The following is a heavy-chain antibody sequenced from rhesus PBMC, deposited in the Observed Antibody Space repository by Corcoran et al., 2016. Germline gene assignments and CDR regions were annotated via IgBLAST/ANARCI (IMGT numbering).Heavy chain of an antibody. Sequence: QVQLQESGPGLVKPSETLSLTCAVSGGSISSRAYHWSWNRQAPGKGLEWIGYISYSGNTTYNPSLKSRVTISRDTSKNQFSLKLSSVTAADTAVYYCAREYRNYHFDYWGQGVLVTVSS. CDR2: ISYSGNT. CDR3: AREYRNYHFDY. V-gene: IGHV4-122*02. CDR1: GGSISSRAYH. J-gene: IGHJ4*01. D-gene: IGHD4-23*01.